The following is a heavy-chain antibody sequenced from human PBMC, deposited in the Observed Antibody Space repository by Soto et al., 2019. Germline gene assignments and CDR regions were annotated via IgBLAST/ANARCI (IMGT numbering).Heavy chain of an antibody. CDR3: ERDEGQQNDAFDI. CDR1: GGSISSGGYY. CDR2: IYYSGST. D-gene: IGHD6-13*01. Sequence: QVQLQESGPGLVKPSQTLSLTCTVSGGSISSGGYYWSWIRQHPGKGLEWIGYIYYSGSTYYNPSLKSRVTISVDTSKNQFSLKLSSVTAADTAVYYCERDEGQQNDAFDIWGQGTMVTVSS. V-gene: IGHV4-31*03. J-gene: IGHJ3*02.